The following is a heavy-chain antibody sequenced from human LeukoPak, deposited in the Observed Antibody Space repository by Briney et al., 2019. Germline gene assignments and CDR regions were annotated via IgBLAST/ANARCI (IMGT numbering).Heavy chain of an antibody. CDR2: ISSSSSYI. V-gene: IGHV3-21*01. J-gene: IGHJ4*02. D-gene: IGHD5-18*01. CDR1: GFSVSSNY. CDR3: ARDRYSYGQYFDY. Sequence: GGSLRLSCAASGFSVSSNYMSWVRQAPGKGLEWVSSISSSSSYIYYADSVKGRFTISRDNAKNSLYLQMNSLRAEDTAVYYCARDRYSYGQYFDYWGQGTLVTVSS.